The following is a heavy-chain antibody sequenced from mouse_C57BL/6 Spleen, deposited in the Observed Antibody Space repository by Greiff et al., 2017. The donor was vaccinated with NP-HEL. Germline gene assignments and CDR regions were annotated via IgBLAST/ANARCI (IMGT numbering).Heavy chain of an antibody. CDR1: GYSITSGYY. CDR2: ISYDGSN. J-gene: IGHJ3*01. CDR3: AMASNWEAWFAY. D-gene: IGHD4-1*01. Sequence: EVQVVESGPGLVKPSQSLSLTCSVTGYSITSGYYWNWIRQFPGNKLEWMGYISYDGSNNYNPSLKNRISITRDTSKNQFFLKLNSVTTEDTATYYCAMASNWEAWFAYWGQGTLVTVSA. V-gene: IGHV3-6*01.